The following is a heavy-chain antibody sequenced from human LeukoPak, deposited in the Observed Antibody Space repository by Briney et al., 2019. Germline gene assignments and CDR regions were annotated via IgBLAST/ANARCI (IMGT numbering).Heavy chain of an antibody. CDR1: GYTFTSYY. Sequence: GASVKVSCKASGYTFTSYYMHWVRQAPGQGLEWMGIINPSGGSTSYAQKFQGRVTMTRDTSTSTVYMELRSLRSDDTAVYYCARVGDTIFGVVIAHYFDYWGQGTLVTVSS. CDR2: INPSGGST. D-gene: IGHD3-3*01. V-gene: IGHV1-46*01. CDR3: ARVGDTIFGVVIAHYFDY. J-gene: IGHJ4*02.